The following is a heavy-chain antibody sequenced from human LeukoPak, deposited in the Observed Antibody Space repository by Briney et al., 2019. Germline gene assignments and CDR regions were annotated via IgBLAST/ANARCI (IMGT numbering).Heavy chain of an antibody. CDR3: ARASRDGYNQNFVL. D-gene: IGHD5-24*01. CDR2: IYPGGSET. Sequence: PGESLSLSCKGLGYSFSSYWNAWVRQRPGKGLEWMGIIYPGGSETRYDPSFQGQVTISADSSTSTAYLQWSSLRASDTAMYYCARASRDGYNQNFVLGGQSTLVTVSS. CDR1: GYSFSSYW. J-gene: IGHJ1*01. V-gene: IGHV5-51*01.